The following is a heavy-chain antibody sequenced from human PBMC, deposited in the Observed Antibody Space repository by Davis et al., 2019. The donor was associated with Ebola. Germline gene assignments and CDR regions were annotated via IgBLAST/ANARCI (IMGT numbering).Heavy chain of an antibody. CDR3: AIQILGTTRVFDY. V-gene: IGHV4-39*01. J-gene: IGHJ4*02. CDR1: GDSISSSNW. CDR2: IFYTGTT. Sequence: SETLSLTCAVSGDSISSSNWWSWVRQPPGKGLEWIGSIFYTGTTYFNPSLGSRVAVSVDTPRNQFSLRLNSVTAADTAVYFCAIQILGTTRVFDYWGRGTLVTVSS. D-gene: IGHD1/OR15-1a*01.